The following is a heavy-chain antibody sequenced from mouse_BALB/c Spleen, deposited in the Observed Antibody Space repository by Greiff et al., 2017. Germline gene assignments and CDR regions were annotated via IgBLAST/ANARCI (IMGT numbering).Heavy chain of an antibody. CDR1: GFNIKDTY. CDR3: ARPLYDYDYFDY. D-gene: IGHD2-4*01. CDR2: IDPANGNT. V-gene: IGHV14-3*02. Sequence: EVQLQESGAELVKPGASVKLSCTASGFNIKDTYMHWVKQRPEQGLEWIGRIDPANGNTKYDPKFQGKATITADTSSNTAYLQLSSLTSEDTAVYYCARPLYDYDYFDYWGQGTTLTVSS. J-gene: IGHJ2*01.